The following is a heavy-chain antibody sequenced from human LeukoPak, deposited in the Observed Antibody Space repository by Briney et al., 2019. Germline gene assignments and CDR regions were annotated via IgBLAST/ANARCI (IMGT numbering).Heavy chain of an antibody. Sequence: PSETLPLTYSVSGPPNNSYYLIWIRQPPPKGLAGIGYDYYSESTHYNPSLQSQFTISVDTSKNQFSLKLSSVTAADSAVYYCAREAMMGHTTFDYWGQGTLVTVSS. CDR2: DYYSEST. D-gene: IGHD3-22*01. CDR3: AREAMMGHTTFDY. V-gene: IGHV4-59*01. CDR1: GPPNNSYY. J-gene: IGHJ4*02.